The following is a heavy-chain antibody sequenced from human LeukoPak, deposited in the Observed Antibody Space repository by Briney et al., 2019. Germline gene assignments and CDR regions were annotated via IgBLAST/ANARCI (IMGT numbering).Heavy chain of an antibody. J-gene: IGHJ4*02. D-gene: IGHD2-21*01. V-gene: IGHV1-2*02. Sequence: ASVKVSCKASGYTFTGYYMHWVRQAPGQGLEWMGWINPNSGGTNYAQKFQGRVTMTRDTSISTAYMELSRLRSDDTAVYYYARAHRIGSPSSLFGYWGQGTLVTVSS. CDR1: GYTFTGYY. CDR3: ARAHRIGSPSSLFGY. CDR2: INPNSGGT.